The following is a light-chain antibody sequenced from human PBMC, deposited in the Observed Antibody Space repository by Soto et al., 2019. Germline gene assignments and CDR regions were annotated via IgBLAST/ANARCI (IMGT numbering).Light chain of an antibody. CDR1: QGISNY. Sequence: DIQMTQSPSAMAASVGDRVTITCRASQGISNYLAWFQQKPGEVPKRLIYAASTLQGAVPSRFRGRGSWTEFTLTINNLQPEDLATYYCLQHNSYSLTFGGGTKWEIE. V-gene: IGKV1-17*03. J-gene: IGKJ4*01. CDR2: AAS. CDR3: LQHNSYSLT.